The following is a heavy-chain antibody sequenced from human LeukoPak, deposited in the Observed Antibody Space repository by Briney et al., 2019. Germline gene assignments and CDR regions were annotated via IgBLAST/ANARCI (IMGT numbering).Heavy chain of an antibody. D-gene: IGHD6-6*01. Sequence: AASVKVSCKASGGTFSSYAISWVRQAPGQGLEWMGRIIPILGIANYAQKFQGRVTITADKSTSTAYMELSSLRSEDTAVYYCARGVPWYSSSSGANWFDPWGQGTLVTVSS. J-gene: IGHJ5*02. V-gene: IGHV1-69*04. CDR3: ARGVPWYSSSSGANWFDP. CDR2: IIPILGIA. CDR1: GGTFSSYA.